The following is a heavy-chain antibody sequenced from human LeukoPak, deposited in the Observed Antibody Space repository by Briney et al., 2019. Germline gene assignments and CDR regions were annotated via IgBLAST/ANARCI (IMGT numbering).Heavy chain of an antibody. J-gene: IGHJ4*02. V-gene: IGHV3-30-3*01. CDR3: ARDRVAAAGTDYFDY. D-gene: IGHD6-13*01. CDR2: ISYDGSNK. CDR1: GFTLSSYA. Sequence: GGSLRLSCAASGFTLSSYAMHWVRQAPGKGLEWVAVISYDGSNKYYADSVKGRFTISRDNSKNTLYLQMNSLRAEDTAVYYCARDRVAAAGTDYFDYWGQGTLVTVSS.